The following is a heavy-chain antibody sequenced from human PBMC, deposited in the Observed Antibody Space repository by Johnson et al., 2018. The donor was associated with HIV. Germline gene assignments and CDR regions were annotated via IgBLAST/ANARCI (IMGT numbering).Heavy chain of an antibody. D-gene: IGHD2-2*03. V-gene: IGHV3-NL1*01. CDR2: IYSGGST. Sequence: QVQLVESGGGVVQPGGSLRLSCAASGFAFSDYGMHWVRQAPGKGLEWVSVIYSGGSTYFADSVKGRFTISRDNSKNTLYLQMNSLRAEDTAVYYCARADGSQAFDIWGQGTMVTVSS. CDR3: ARADGSQAFDI. CDR1: GFAFSDYG. J-gene: IGHJ3*02.